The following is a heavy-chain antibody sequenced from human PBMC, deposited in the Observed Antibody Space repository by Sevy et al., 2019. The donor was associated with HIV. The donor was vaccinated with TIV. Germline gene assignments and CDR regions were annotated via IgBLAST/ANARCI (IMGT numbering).Heavy chain of an antibody. CDR2: IYSNGNS. D-gene: IGHD6-19*01. Sequence: SETLSLTCTVSGGSITSYSWSWIRQPAGKGLEWLGRIYSNGNSNYNPSLKIRVTMSVDTSKNQFSLKLTSVNAADTAVYFCAREGGASSAWFENWFGPWGQGTLVTVSS. CDR1: GGSITSYS. V-gene: IGHV4-4*07. CDR3: AREGGASSAWFENWFGP. J-gene: IGHJ5*02.